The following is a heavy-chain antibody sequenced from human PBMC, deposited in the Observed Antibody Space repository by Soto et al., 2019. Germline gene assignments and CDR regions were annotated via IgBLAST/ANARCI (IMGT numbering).Heavy chain of an antibody. CDR3: ARSIAAARWNWFDP. CDR2: IDWDDDK. V-gene: IGHV2-70*01. D-gene: IGHD6-13*01. J-gene: IGHJ5*02. CDR1: GFSLSTSGMC. Sequence: SGPTLVNPTQTLTLTCTFSGFSLSTSGMCVSWIRQPPGKALEWLALIDWDDDKYYSTSLKTRLTVSKDTSKNQVVLTMTNMDPVDTATYYCARSIAAARWNWFDPWGQGTLVTVSS.